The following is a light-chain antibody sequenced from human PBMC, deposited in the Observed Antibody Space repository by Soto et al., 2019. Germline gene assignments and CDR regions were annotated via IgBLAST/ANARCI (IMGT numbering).Light chain of an antibody. CDR3: HQYDSSPLT. CDR1: QSVSSSY. V-gene: IGKV3-20*01. Sequence: EIVLTQSPGTLSLSPGERATLSCRASQSVSSSYLAWYQQKPGQAPRLLIYGASSRATGIPDRFSGSGSGPDFTFTISRLEPEDFAVYYCHQYDSSPLTFGGDTKVEIK. J-gene: IGKJ4*01. CDR2: GAS.